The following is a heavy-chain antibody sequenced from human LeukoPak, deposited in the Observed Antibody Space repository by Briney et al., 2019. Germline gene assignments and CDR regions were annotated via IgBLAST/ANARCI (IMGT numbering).Heavy chain of an antibody. V-gene: IGHV3-23*01. D-gene: IGHD5-24*01. Sequence: GGSLRLSWVASGFTFSIYAMTWVRQAPGKGLEWVSGISGSGGNTYYADSVKGRFTISRDNSKNTLYLQMNSLRAEDTAVYYCAKDTDVNNLKNSDYWGQGTLVTVSS. J-gene: IGHJ4*02. CDR1: GFTFSIYA. CDR2: ISGSGGNT. CDR3: AKDTDVNNLKNSDY.